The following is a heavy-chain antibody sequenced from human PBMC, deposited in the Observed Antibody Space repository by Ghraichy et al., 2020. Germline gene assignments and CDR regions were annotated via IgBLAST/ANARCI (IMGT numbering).Heavy chain of an antibody. Sequence: GSLRLSCAVSGGSISSSNWWSWVRQPPGKGLEWIGEIYHSGSTNYNPFLKRRATISVKKSKNQFSLKLSSVTAAETAVYYCARDGQRRCSSTSCTFDYWGQGTLVTVSS. D-gene: IGHD2-2*01. V-gene: IGHV4-4*02. J-gene: IGHJ4*02. CDR2: IYHSGST. CDR1: GGSISSSNW. CDR3: ARDGQRRCSSTSCTFDY.